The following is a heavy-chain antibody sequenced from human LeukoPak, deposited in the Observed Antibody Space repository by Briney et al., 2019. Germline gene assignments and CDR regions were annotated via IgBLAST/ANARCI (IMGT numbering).Heavy chain of an antibody. CDR2: INPNSGGT. V-gene: IGHV1-2*02. Sequence: ASVKVSCKASGYTFTGYYMHWVRQAPGQGLEWMGWINPNSGGTNYAQEFQGRVTMTRDTSISTAYMELSRLRSDDTAVYYCARRPGRIAAAGSKHWFDPWGQGTLVTVSS. D-gene: IGHD6-13*01. CDR3: ARRPGRIAAAGSKHWFDP. CDR1: GYTFTGYY. J-gene: IGHJ5*02.